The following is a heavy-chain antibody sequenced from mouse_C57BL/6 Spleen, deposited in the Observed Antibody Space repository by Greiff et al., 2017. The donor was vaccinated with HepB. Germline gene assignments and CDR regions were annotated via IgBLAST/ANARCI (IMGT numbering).Heavy chain of an antibody. J-gene: IGHJ3*01. CDR3: ARVAYYSNFAWFAY. CDR1: GYSITSGYD. D-gene: IGHD2-5*01. CDR2: ISYSSST. V-gene: IGHV3-1*01. Sequence: DVMLVESGPGMVKPSQSLSLTCTVTGYSITSGYDWHWIRHFPGNKLEWMGYISYSSSTNYNPSLKSRISITHDTSKNHFFLKLNSVTTEDTATYYCARVAYYSNFAWFAYWGQGTLVTVYA.